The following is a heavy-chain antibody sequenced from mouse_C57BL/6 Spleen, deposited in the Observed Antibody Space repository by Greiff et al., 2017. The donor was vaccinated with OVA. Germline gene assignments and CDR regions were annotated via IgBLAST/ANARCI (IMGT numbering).Heavy chain of an antibody. V-gene: IGHV1-52*01. CDR3: ARSVDGYYGYAMDY. Sequence: QVQLQQPGAELVRPGSSVKLSCKASGYTFTSYWMHWVKQRPIQGLEWIGNIDPSDSETHYNQKFKDKATLTVDKSSSTAYMQLSSLTSEDSAVYYCARSVDGYYGYAMDYWGQGTSVTVSS. J-gene: IGHJ4*01. CDR1: GYTFTSYW. CDR2: IDPSDSET. D-gene: IGHD2-3*01.